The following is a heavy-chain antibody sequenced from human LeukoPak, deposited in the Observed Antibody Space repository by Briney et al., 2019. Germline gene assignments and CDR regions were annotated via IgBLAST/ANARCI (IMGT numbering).Heavy chain of an antibody. V-gene: IGHV3-11*05. J-gene: IGHJ4*02. D-gene: IGHD1-1*01. CDR2: IATESSYT. CDR1: GFSFSDYH. CDR3: ARDFPTTRNFDD. Sequence: PGGSLRLSCAASGFSFSDYHMAWIRQAPGQGLEWVSFIATESSYTKYADSVEVRFTISRDDSKNSLYLQMNSLRAEDTAMYYCARDFPTTRNFDDWGQGTLVTVSS.